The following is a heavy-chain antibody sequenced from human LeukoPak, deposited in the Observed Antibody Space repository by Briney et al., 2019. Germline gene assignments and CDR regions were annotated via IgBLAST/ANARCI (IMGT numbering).Heavy chain of an antibody. J-gene: IGHJ4*02. CDR2: ISGSGGST. Sequence: GGSLRLSCAASGFTFSSYSMNWVRQAPGRGLEWVSAISGSGGSTYYADSVKGRFTISRDNSKNTLYLQMNSLRAEDTAVYYCAKDVRYFDWLFSDYWGQGTLVTVSS. CDR3: AKDVRYFDWLFSDY. D-gene: IGHD3-9*01. V-gene: IGHV3-23*01. CDR1: GFTFSSYS.